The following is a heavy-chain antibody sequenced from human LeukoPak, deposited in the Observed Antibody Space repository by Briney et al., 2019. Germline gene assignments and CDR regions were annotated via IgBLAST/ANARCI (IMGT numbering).Heavy chain of an antibody. CDR1: GFTFSSYS. CDR2: ISSSSSYI. CDR3: ARGRSYDFWSGYYPDFDY. D-gene: IGHD3-3*01. J-gene: IGHJ4*02. V-gene: IGHV3-21*01. Sequence: PGGSLRLSCAASGFTFSSYSMNWVSQAPGKGLEWVSSISSSSSYIYYADPVKGRFTISRDNAKNSLYLQMNSLRAEDTAVYYCARGRSYDFWSGYYPDFDYWGQGTLVTVSS.